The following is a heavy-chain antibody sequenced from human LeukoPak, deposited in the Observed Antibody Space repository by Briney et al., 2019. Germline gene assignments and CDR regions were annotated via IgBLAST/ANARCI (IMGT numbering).Heavy chain of an antibody. CDR1: GGSISSSSYY. Sequence: PSETLSLTCTVSGGSISSSSYYWGWIRQPLGKGLEWIGSIYYSGSTYYNPSLKSRVTISVDTSKNQFSLKLSSVTAADTAVYYCARGGRITMIVVAALDAFDIWGQGTMVTVSS. V-gene: IGHV4-39*01. J-gene: IGHJ3*02. CDR2: IYYSGST. D-gene: IGHD3-22*01. CDR3: ARGGRITMIVVAALDAFDI.